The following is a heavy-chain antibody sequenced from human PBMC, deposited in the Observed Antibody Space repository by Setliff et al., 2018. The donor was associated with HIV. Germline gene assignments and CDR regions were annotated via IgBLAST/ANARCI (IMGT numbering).Heavy chain of an antibody. J-gene: IGHJ4*02. CDR3: ARDLGGIVVAAFDY. Sequence: GGSLRLSCAASGFTFSDDYMSWIRQIPGKGLEWVSYISGSGSVIFYADSVKGRFTISRDNAKNSLYLQMNSLRDEDTAVYYCARDLGGIVVAAFDYWGQGTLVTVSS. V-gene: IGHV3-11*04. CDR1: GFTFSDDY. CDR2: ISGSGSVI. D-gene: IGHD6-19*01.